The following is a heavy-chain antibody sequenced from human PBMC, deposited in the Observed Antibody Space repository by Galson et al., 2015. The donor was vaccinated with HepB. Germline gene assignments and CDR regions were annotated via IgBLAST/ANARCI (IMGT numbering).Heavy chain of an antibody. CDR2: ISYDGSNK. V-gene: IGHV3-30*18. CDR3: AKEGGIAAAGAYGGFDP. D-gene: IGHD6-13*01. CDR1: GFTFSSYG. J-gene: IGHJ5*02. Sequence: SLRLSCAASGFTFSSYGMHWVRQAPGKGLEWVAVISYDGSNKYYADSVEGRFTISRDNSKNTLYLQMNSLRAEDTAVYYCAKEGGIAAAGAYGGFDPWGQGTLVTVSS.